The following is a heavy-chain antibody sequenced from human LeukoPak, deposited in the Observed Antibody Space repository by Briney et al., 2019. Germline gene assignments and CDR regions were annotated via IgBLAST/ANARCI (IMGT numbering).Heavy chain of an antibody. J-gene: IGHJ4*02. CDR1: GFTFSSYS. CDR3: ARRAGGYSHPYDY. Sequence: GGSLRLSCAASGFTFSSYSMNWVRQAPGKGLEWVSSISSSSSYIYYADSVKGRFTISRDNSKNTLYLQMNRLRAEDTAVYYCARRAGGYSHPYDYWGQGTLVTVSS. D-gene: IGHD4-23*01. CDR2: ISSSSSYI. V-gene: IGHV3-21*04.